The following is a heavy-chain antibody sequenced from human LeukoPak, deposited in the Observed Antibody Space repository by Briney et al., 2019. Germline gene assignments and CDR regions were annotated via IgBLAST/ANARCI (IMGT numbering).Heavy chain of an antibody. J-gene: IGHJ4*02. CDR3: AKGYRITMIVVVKVFDY. CDR2: ISGSGGST. Sequence: PGGSLRLSCAASGFTFSSYGMSWVRQAPGKGLEWVSAISGSGGSTYYADSVKGRFTISRDNSKNTLYLQMNSLRAEDTAVYYCAKGYRITMIVVVKVFDYWGQGTLVTVSS. V-gene: IGHV3-23*01. CDR1: GFTFSSYG. D-gene: IGHD3-22*01.